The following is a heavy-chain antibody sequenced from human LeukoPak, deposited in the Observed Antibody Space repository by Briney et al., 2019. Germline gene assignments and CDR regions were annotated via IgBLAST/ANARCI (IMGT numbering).Heavy chain of an antibody. V-gene: IGHV1-2*02. CDR3: AREEGFCRSTSCSAPFDY. J-gene: IGHJ4*02. CDR1: GYTFTGYY. D-gene: IGHD2-2*01. CDR2: INPNSGDT. Sequence: ASVKVSCKASGYTFTGYYMHWVRQAPGQGLEWMGWINPNSGDTIYAQKFQGRVTMTRDTSISTAYMELRRLRSDDTAVYYCAREEGFCRSTSCSAPFDYWGQGTLVIVSS.